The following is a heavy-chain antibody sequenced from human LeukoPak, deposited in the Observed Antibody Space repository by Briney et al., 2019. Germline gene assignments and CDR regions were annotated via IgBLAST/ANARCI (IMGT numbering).Heavy chain of an antibody. Sequence: GGSLRLSCAASGFTFSSYAMSWVRQAPGKGLEWVSGISGSGDNTYYADSVKGRFTISRDNSKNTLYVQVNSLGTEDTAAYYCAKGSYYNSSGSFYFDYWGQGTLVTVSS. CDR3: AKGSYYNSSGSFYFDY. CDR2: ISGSGDNT. CDR1: GFTFSSYA. J-gene: IGHJ4*02. V-gene: IGHV3-23*01. D-gene: IGHD3-22*01.